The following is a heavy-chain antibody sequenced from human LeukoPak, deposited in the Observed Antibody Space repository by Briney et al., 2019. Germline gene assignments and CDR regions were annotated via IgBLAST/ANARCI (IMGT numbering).Heavy chain of an antibody. CDR2: IKEDGSET. V-gene: IGHV3-7*01. D-gene: IGHD5-24*01. J-gene: IGHJ4*02. CDR1: GFIFKKYW. CDR3: ARETPRRGETRDGYR. Sequence: GGSLRLSCAASGFIFKKYWMNWVRQVPGRGLECLANIKEDGSETYYADSVKGRFTVSRDNPKNLLFLQINSLRVEDTAVYYCARETPRRGETRDGYRWGQGTLVTVSS.